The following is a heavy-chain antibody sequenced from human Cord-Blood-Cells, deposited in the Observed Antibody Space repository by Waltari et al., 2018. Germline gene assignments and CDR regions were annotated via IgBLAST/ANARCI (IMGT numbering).Heavy chain of an antibody. J-gene: IGHJ5*02. CDR2: INHSVST. D-gene: IGHD2-2*01. CDR1: GGSFSGYY. Sequence: QVQLQQWGAGLLKPSETLSLTCAVYGGSFSGYYWSWIRQPPGKGLEWIGEINHSVSTNYNPALKSRVTISVDTAKNQVSLKLSSVNAADTAVYYCAREQDIVVVPAANWFDPWGQGTLVTVSS. CDR3: AREQDIVVVPAANWFDP. V-gene: IGHV4-34*01.